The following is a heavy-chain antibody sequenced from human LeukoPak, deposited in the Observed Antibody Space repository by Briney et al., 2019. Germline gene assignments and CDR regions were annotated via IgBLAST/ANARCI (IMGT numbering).Heavy chain of an antibody. V-gene: IGHV3-7*01. CDR1: GFTFSSYW. CDR3: ARGTIWQLANLNYFDY. J-gene: IGHJ4*02. Sequence: GGSLRLSCAASGFTFSSYWMSWVRQAPGKGLEWVANIKQDGSEKYYVDSVKGRFTISRDNAKNSLYLQMNSLRAEDTAVYYCARGTIWQLANLNYFDYWGQGTLVTVSS. D-gene: IGHD6-6*01. CDR2: IKQDGSEK.